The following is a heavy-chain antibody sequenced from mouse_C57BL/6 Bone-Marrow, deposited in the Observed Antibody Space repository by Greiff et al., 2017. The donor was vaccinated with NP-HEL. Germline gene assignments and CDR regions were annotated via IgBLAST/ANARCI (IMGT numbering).Heavy chain of an antibody. CDR2: INPNNGGT. CDR3: AREGLRRGDFFDY. V-gene: IGHV1-22*01. D-gene: IGHD2-4*01. CDR1: GYTFTDYN. J-gene: IGHJ2*01. Sequence: EVQLQQSGPELVKPGASVKMSCKASGYTFTDYNMHWVKQSHGKSLEWIGYINPNNGGTSYNQKFKGKATLTVNKSSSTAYMELRSLTSEDSAVYYCAREGLRRGDFFDYWGQGTTLTVSS.